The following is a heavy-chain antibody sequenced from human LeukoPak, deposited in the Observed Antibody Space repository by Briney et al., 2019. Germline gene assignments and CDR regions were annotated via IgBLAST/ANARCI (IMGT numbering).Heavy chain of an antibody. V-gene: IGHV3-33*01. CDR3: ARVAVTATGALDI. Sequence: PGGSLRLSCAASGFTFSSYAMHWVRQAPGKGLEWVAVIWYDGSNTYYADSVKGRFTISRDNSKNTLNLQMNSLRAEDTAVYSCARVAVTATGALDIWGQGTMVTVSS. D-gene: IGHD6-19*01. CDR1: GFTFSSYA. CDR2: IWYDGSNT. J-gene: IGHJ3*02.